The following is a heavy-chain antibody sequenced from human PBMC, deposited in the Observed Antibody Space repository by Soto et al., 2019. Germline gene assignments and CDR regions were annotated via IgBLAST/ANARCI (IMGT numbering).Heavy chain of an antibody. CDR2: IYYSGST. D-gene: IGHD3-10*01. Sequence: SEILPLTYTVSSVSIRSGRCYWSWIRPPPAKHLKCTGYIYYSGSTYYNPSLKSRVTISVDTSKNQFSLKLSSVTAADTAVYYCARANGSGSYYNIGYYYYYGMDVWGQGTTVTGSS. V-gene: IGHV4-30-4*01. CDR1: SVSIRSGRCY. CDR3: ARANGSGSYYNIGYYYYYGMDV. J-gene: IGHJ6*02.